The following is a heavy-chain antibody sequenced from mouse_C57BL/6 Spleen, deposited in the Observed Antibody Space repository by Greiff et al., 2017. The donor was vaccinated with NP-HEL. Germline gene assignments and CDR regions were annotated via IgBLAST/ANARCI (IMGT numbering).Heavy chain of an antibody. CDR3: ARSLYSNLDY. CDR1: GYAFSSSW. D-gene: IGHD2-5*01. CDR2: IYPGDGDT. V-gene: IGHV1-82*01. Sequence: QVQLKESGPELVKPGASVKISCKASGYAFSSSWMNWVKQRPGKGLEWIGRIYPGDGDTNYNGKFKGKATLTADKSSSTAYMQLSSLTSEDSAVYFCARSLYSNLDYWGQGTTLTVSS. J-gene: IGHJ2*01.